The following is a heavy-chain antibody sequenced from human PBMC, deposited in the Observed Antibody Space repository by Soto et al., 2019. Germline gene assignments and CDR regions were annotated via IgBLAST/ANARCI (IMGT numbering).Heavy chain of an antibody. V-gene: IGHV1-69*13. CDR3: ASWYPAQSDYGRNWFDP. CDR2: IIPIFGTA. CDR1: GGTFSSYA. Sequence: GASVKVSCKASGGTFSSYAISWVRQAPGQGLERMGGIIPIFGTANYAQKFQGRVTITADESTSTAYMELSSLRSEDTAVYYCASWYPAQSDYGRNWFDPWGQGTLVTVSS. D-gene: IGHD4-17*01. J-gene: IGHJ5*02.